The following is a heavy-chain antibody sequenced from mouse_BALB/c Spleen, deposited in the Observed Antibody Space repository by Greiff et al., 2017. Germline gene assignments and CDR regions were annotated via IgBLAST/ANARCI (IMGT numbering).Heavy chain of an antibody. CDR2: ISDGGSYT. CDR1: GFTFSDYY. CDR3: ARDSGPMAMDY. D-gene: IGHD6-5*01. J-gene: IGHJ4*01. Sequence: EVKVVESGGGLVKPGGSLKLSCAASGFTFSDYYMYWVRQTPEKRLEWVATISDGGSYTYYPDSVKGRFTISRDNAKNNLYLQMSSLKSEDTAMYYCARDSGPMAMDYWGQGTSVTVSS. V-gene: IGHV5-4*02.